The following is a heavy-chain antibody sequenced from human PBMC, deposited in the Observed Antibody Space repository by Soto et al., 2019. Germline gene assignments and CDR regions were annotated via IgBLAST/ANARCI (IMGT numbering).Heavy chain of an antibody. V-gene: IGHV3-9*01. CDR2: ISWNSGSI. CDR3: AKDLSPYYYDSSGFPNTGFDP. Sequence: GGSLRLSCAASGFTFDDYAMHWVRQAPGEGLEWVSGISWNSGSIGYADSVKGRFTISRDNAKNSLYLQMNSLRAEDTALYYCAKDLSPYYYDSSGFPNTGFDPWGQGTLVTVSS. D-gene: IGHD3-22*01. CDR1: GFTFDDYA. J-gene: IGHJ5*02.